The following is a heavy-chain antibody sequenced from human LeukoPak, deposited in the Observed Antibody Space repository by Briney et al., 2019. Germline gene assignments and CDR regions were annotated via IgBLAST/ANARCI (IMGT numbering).Heavy chain of an antibody. D-gene: IGHD3-10*01. CDR2: INHFGST. V-gene: IGHV4-34*01. CDR3: ARDHITMVRGVINYYYYYYMDV. Sequence: SETLSLTCAVYGGSFIGYYWSWIRQPPGKGLEWIGEINHFGSTNYNPSPKSRVTISVDTSKNQFSLKLSSVTAADTAVYYCARDHITMVRGVINYYYYYYMDVWGKGTTVTVSS. CDR1: GGSFIGYY. J-gene: IGHJ6*03.